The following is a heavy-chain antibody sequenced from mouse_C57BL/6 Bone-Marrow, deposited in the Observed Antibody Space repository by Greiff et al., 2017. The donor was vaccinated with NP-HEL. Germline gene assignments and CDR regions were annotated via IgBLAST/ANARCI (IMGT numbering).Heavy chain of an antibody. CDR1: GYTFTDYN. Sequence: VQLQQSGPELVKPGASVKIPCKASGYTFTDYNMDWVKQSHGKSLEWIGDINPNNGGTIYNQKFKGKATLTVDKSSSTAYMELRSLTSEDTAVYYCARSYYYGSSPYWYFDVWGTGTTVTVSS. J-gene: IGHJ1*03. CDR3: ARSYYYGSSPYWYFDV. V-gene: IGHV1-18*01. D-gene: IGHD1-1*01. CDR2: INPNNGGT.